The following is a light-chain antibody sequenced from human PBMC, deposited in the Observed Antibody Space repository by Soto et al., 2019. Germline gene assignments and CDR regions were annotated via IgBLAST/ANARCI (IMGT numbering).Light chain of an antibody. CDR1: QSISTF. CDR3: QQSYTTPQT. CDR2: VAS. J-gene: IGKJ1*01. V-gene: IGKV1-39*01. Sequence: DIQMTQSPSSLSASVGDRVTITCRASQSISTFLDWYQQKAGKAPKLLIYVASTLQGGVPSRFSGSGSGTDFTLTISSLHPEDCATYYCQQSYTTPQTFGQGTKVEMK.